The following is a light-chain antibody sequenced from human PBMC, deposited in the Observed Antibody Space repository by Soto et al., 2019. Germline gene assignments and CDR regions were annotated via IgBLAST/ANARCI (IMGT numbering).Light chain of an antibody. CDR1: SGSIASNY. J-gene: IGLJ3*02. CDR3: QSYGSSNFWV. CDR2: EGN. Sequence: NFMLTQPHSVSESPGKTVTISCTRSSGSIASNYVHWHQQRPGSSPTTVIYEGNHRPSGVPDRFSGSIDSSSNSASLTISGLKTEDEADYYCQSYGSSNFWVFGGGTKLTVL. V-gene: IGLV6-57*01.